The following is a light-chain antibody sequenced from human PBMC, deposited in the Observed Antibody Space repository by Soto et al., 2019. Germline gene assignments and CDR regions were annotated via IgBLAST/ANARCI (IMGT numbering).Light chain of an antibody. CDR2: GAS. CDR1: QTVRNNY. V-gene: IGKV3-20*01. Sequence: EVVLTQYPGTLSLSPGERATLSCRASQTVRNNYLAWYQQKPGQAPRLLIYGASTRATGIPARFSGSGSGTDFTLTITSLQSEDFALYYCQQYQNLWTFGQGTKVDIK. CDR3: QQYQNLWT. J-gene: IGKJ1*01.